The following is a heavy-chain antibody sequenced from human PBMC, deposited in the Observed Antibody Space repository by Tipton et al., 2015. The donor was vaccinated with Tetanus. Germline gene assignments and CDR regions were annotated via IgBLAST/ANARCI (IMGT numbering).Heavy chain of an antibody. Sequence: SLRLSCAASGFTFSDYYMSWIRQAPGKGLGWVSVIYSGGSTYYADSVKGRFTISRDNSKNTLYLQMNSLRAEDTAVYYCARDSSSWGRNWGQGTLVTVSS. CDR2: IYSGGST. CDR1: GFTFSDYY. V-gene: IGHV3-53*01. J-gene: IGHJ4*02. CDR3: ARDSSSWGRN. D-gene: IGHD6-13*01.